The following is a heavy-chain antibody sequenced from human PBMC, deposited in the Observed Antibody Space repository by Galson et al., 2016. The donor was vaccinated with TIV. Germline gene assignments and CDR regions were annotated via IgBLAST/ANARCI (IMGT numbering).Heavy chain of an antibody. CDR1: GYTLAGSY. J-gene: IGHJ4*02. CDR2: INPNSGGT. Sequence: SVKVSCKASGYTLAGSYIHWVRQAPGQGLEWMGWINPNSGGTNYAQKFQGRVTMTRDTSIDTAFMDLSRLRFDDTALDYCARGRENYDILTGLSWGQGTLVTVSS. D-gene: IGHD3-9*01. V-gene: IGHV1-2*02. CDR3: ARGRENYDILTGLS.